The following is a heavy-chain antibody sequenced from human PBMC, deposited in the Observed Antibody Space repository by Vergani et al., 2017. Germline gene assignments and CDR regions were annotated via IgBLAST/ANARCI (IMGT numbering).Heavy chain of an antibody. CDR1: GGTFSSYA. CDR3: ARGWDXYDSSGKLRDAFDI. V-gene: IGHV1-69*13. CDR2: IIPIFGTA. Sequence: QVQLVQSGAEVKKPGSSVKVSCKASGGTFSSYAISWVRQAPGQGLEWMGRIIPIFGTANYAQKFQGRVTITADESTSTAYMELSSLRSEDTAVYYCARGWDXYDSSGKLRDAFDIWGQGTMVTVSS. D-gene: IGHD3-22*01. J-gene: IGHJ3*02.